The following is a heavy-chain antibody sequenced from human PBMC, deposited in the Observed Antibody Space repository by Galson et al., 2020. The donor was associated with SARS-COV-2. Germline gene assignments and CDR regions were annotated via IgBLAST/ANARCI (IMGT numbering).Heavy chain of an antibody. CDR3: ARECGGYYDFCDYMDV. D-gene: IGHD3-3*01. J-gene: IGHJ6*03. Sequence: GGSLRLSCAASGFTLSSYTMNWVRQAPGKGLEWVSYISSSSSTIYYADSVKGRFTISRDNAKNSLYLQMNSLRAEDTAVYYCARECGGYYDFCDYMDVWGKGTTVTVSS. CDR2: ISSSSSTI. CDR1: GFTLSSYT. V-gene: IGHV3-48*04.